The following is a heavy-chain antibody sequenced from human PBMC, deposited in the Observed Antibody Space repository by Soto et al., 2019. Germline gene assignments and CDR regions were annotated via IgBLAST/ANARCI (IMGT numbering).Heavy chain of an antibody. CDR3: ATSPGCDY. Sequence: GGSLRLSCGASGFIFSSYSMHWVRKAPDKGLEWVATISYDGSNNCYADSVKGRFTSSRDNPKDTLYLQMNSLRAEDTALYYCATSPGCDYWGQGTLVTVSS. J-gene: IGHJ4*02. D-gene: IGHD3-10*01. CDR1: GFIFSSYS. CDR2: ISYDGSNN. V-gene: IGHV3-30-3*01.